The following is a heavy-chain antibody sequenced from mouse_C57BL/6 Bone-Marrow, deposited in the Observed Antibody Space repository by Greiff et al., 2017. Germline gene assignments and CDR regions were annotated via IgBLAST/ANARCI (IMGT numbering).Heavy chain of an antibody. CDR1: EYEFPSHD. CDR2: FNSDGGST. CDR3: ARGGGTTWFAY. Sequence: VNVVESGGGLVQPGESLKLSCESNEYEFPSHDMSWVRKTPEKRLELVAAFNSDGGSTYYPDTMESRFIISRDNTKKTLDLQMSSLRSEDTALYYCARGGGTTWFAYWGQGTLVTVSA. D-gene: IGHD2-14*01. J-gene: IGHJ3*01. V-gene: IGHV5-2*01.